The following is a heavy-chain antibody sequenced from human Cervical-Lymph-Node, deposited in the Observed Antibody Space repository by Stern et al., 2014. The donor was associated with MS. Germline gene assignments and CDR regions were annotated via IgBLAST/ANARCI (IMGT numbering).Heavy chain of an antibody. Sequence: QVQLMQSGAEVKKPGASVKVSCKASGYTFTSYAMHWVRQAPGQRLEWMGWINAGNGNTKHSQKFQGKVTITRDTSASTAYMELSSLRSEDTAVYYCARATGYGDYAWFDPWGQGTLVTVSS. CDR3: ARATGYGDYAWFDP. CDR1: GYTFTSYA. CDR2: INAGNGNT. V-gene: IGHV1-3*01. D-gene: IGHD4-17*01. J-gene: IGHJ5*02.